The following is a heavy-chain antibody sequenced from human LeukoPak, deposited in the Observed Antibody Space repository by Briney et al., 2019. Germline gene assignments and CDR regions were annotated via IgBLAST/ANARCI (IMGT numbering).Heavy chain of an antibody. D-gene: IGHD4-17*01. CDR3: AKDVPGARAFDI. J-gene: IGHJ3*02. Sequence: GGSLRLSCVASGLTFNSYGMHWVRQAPGKGLEWVTFIRFDGSNKYYADSVKGRFTISRDNSKNTLYLQMNSLRAEDTAVYYCAKDVPGARAFDIWGQGTVVTVSS. V-gene: IGHV3-30*02. CDR1: GLTFNSYG. CDR2: IRFDGSNK.